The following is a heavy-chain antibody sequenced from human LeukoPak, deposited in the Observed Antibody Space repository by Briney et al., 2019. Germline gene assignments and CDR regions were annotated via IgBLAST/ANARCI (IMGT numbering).Heavy chain of an antibody. D-gene: IGHD4-11*01. J-gene: IGHJ6*03. Sequence: SETLSLTCAVYGGSFSGYYWSWIRQPPGKGLEWIGGINHSGSTNYNPSLKSRVTISVDTSKNQFSLKLSSVTAADTAVYYCARGAKQYYYYYYYMDVWGKGTTVTVSS. CDR1: GGSFSGYY. V-gene: IGHV4-34*01. CDR3: ARGAKQYYYYYYYMDV. CDR2: INHSGST.